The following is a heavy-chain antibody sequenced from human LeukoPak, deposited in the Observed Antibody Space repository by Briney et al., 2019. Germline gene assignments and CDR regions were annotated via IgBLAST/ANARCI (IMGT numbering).Heavy chain of an antibody. CDR1: GFTFSSYS. D-gene: IGHD5-12*01. Sequence: GGSLRLSCAASGFTFSSYSMNWVRQAPGKGLEWVSYISSSSSAIYYADSVKGRFTISRDNSKNTMYLQMNSLRAEDTAVYYCAKRNSGYDLYYFDYWGQGTLVTVSS. CDR3: AKRNSGYDLYYFDY. V-gene: IGHV3-48*01. CDR2: ISSSSSAI. J-gene: IGHJ4*02.